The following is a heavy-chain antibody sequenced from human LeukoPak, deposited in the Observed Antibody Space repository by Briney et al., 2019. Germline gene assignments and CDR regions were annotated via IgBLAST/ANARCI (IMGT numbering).Heavy chain of an antibody. V-gene: IGHV3-64D*06. Sequence: PGVSLRLSCSASGFIFSGYDMHWVRQAPGKGLEYVSAINSNGANTYYADSVKGRFTISRDSSRNTLYLQVSSLGPDDTAVYYCVRGVVPAAVNGMDVWGKGTTITVSS. CDR1: GFIFSGYD. J-gene: IGHJ6*04. CDR3: VRGVVPAAVNGMDV. D-gene: IGHD2-2*01. CDR2: INSNGANT.